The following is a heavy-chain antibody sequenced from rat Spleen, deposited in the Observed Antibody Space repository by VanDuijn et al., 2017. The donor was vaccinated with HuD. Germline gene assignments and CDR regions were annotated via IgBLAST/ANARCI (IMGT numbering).Heavy chain of an antibody. CDR3: VRLLGAPDWYFDF. V-gene: IGHV5-25*01. CDR2: INTGGGNT. J-gene: IGHJ1*01. D-gene: IGHD5-1*01. CDR1: GFTFSNYY. Sequence: EVQLVESDGGLVQPGRSMKLSCAASGFTFSNYYMAWVRQAPTKGLEWVASINTGGGNTYYRGSVKGRFTISRENARSTLYLQMDSLRSEDTATYYCVRLLGAPDWYFDFWGPGTMVTVSS.